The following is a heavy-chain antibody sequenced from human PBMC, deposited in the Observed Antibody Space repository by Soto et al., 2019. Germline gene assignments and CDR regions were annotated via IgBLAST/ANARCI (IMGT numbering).Heavy chain of an antibody. CDR3: ARDRGYDAHDYYYNAMDV. D-gene: IGHD3-10*01. CDR2: IRGFSPYT. V-gene: IGHV3-21*01. Sequence: EVQLVESGGGLVKPGGSLRLSCISSGFTFRTYTMNWVRQAPGKGLEWVSGIRGFSPYTFYAESVRGRFTISRDNAKNSVFLQMDSLRAEDTAVYYCARDRGYDAHDYYYNAMDVWGQGTPVTVSS. CDR1: GFTFRTYT. J-gene: IGHJ6*02.